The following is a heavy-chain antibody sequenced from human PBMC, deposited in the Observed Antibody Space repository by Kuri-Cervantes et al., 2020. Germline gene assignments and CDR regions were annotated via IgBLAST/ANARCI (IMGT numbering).Heavy chain of an antibody. V-gene: IGHV1-69*05. CDR3: ASGGQRGWRYFDF. CDR2: IIPIFGTA. CDR1: GGTFNNSA. D-gene: IGHD4-23*01. J-gene: IGHJ4*02. Sequence: SVKVSCKASGGTFNNSAFSWVRQAPGQGLEWMGGIIPIFGTANYAQKFQGRVTITKDESTTTAYMELSSLTSEDTAVYSCASGGQRGWRYFDFWGQGTLVTVSS.